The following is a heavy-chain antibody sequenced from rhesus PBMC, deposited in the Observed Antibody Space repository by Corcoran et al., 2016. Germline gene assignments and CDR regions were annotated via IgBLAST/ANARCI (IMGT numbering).Heavy chain of an antibody. V-gene: IGHV4S11*01. Sequence: QLQLQEWGPGLVKPSETLSLTCAVSGDSITTYFWSWIRQAPGKGLWGIGSIGGRNRATTYNPSRGSRVALSVDTSKNQFLLNLLSVTAADTAIYYCATRRDFFDDWGQGVLVTVSS. CDR2: IGGRNRAT. CDR1: GDSITTYF. J-gene: IGHJ4*01. CDR3: ATRRDFFDD.